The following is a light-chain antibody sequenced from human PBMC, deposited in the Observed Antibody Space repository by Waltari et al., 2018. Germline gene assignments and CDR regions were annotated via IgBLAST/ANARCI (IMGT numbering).Light chain of an antibody. CDR1: SRHVGGYDY. CDR2: DVS. J-gene: IGLJ2*01. CDR3: ASYISSDTLEL. Sequence: QSALTQPASVSGSPGQSTSISCTGTSRHVGGYDYVSWYQQHPSKAPKLIIFDVSDRPSGVSSRFSGSKSGNTASLTISGLQAQDEADYYCASYISSDTLELFGGGTSLTVL. V-gene: IGLV2-14*03.